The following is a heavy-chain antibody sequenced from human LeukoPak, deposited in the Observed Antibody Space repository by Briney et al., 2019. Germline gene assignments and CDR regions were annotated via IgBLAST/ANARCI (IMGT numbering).Heavy chain of an antibody. CDR1: GFTFSSNG. V-gene: IGHV3-30*02. CDR3: AKDIGSYYDY. D-gene: IGHD3-10*01. J-gene: IGHJ4*02. Sequence: PGGSLRLSCAASGFTFSSNGMHWVRQAPGKGLEWVTFIQYVGSKKYYADSVKGRFTISRDNSKNTLYLEMNSLRAEDTAVYYCAKDIGSYYDYWGQGILVTVSS. CDR2: IQYVGSKK.